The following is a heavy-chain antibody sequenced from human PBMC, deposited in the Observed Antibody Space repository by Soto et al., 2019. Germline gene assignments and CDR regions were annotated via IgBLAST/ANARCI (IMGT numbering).Heavy chain of an antibody. CDR2: ILYDGSKE. J-gene: IGHJ4*02. Sequence: GWSLRLSCIDSGFSFSTHVMDWVRQAPGKGLEWVARILYDGSKEYYADSVKGRFTISRDNSRNTLFLQMDSLRVEDTATYYRLKGLALMADNWVQGTPVTVSS. D-gene: IGHD2-21*01. CDR3: LKGLALMADN. CDR1: GFSFSTHV. V-gene: IGHV3-30*18.